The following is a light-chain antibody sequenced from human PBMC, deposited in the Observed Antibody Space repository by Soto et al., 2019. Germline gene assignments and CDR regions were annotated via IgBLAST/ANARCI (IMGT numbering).Light chain of an antibody. CDR1: ISDFIVYNY. V-gene: IGLV2-14*01. CDR2: GVN. J-gene: IGLJ1*01. Sequence: QSVLTQPASVSGSPGQSITISCSGTISDFIVYNYVSWYQQHPGKAPKLMLYGVNKRPSGVSNRFSGSKSGDTASLTISGLQAEAEADYYCSSHTLSSALQVFGIGTKVTVL. CDR3: SSHTLSSALQV.